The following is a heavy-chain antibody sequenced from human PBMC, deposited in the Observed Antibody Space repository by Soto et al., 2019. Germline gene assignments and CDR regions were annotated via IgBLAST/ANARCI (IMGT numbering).Heavy chain of an antibody. V-gene: IGHV3-23*01. CDR1: GFTFSSYA. CDR2: ISGSGGST. Sequence: VGSLRVSCAASGFTFSSYAMSWVRQAPGKGLEWVSAISGSGGSTYYADSVKGRFTISRDNSKNTLYLQMNSLRAEDTAVYYCAKDETYSSSWYQGLGYDYGMDVWGQGTTVTVSS. J-gene: IGHJ6*02. D-gene: IGHD6-13*01. CDR3: AKDETYSSSWYQGLGYDYGMDV.